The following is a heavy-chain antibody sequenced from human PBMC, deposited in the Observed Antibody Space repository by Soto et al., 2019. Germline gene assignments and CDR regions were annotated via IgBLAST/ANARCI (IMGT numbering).Heavy chain of an antibody. Sequence: SETLSLTCTVSGGSISSGGYYWSWIRQHPGKGLEWIGYIYYSGSTYYNPSLKSRVTISVDTSKNQFSLKLSSVTAADTAVYYCAREEVVTAAAVFRYFDLWGRGTLVNVSS. CDR3: AREEVVTAAAVFRYFDL. CDR1: GGSISSGGYY. D-gene: IGHD2-21*02. CDR2: IYYSGST. V-gene: IGHV4-31*03. J-gene: IGHJ2*01.